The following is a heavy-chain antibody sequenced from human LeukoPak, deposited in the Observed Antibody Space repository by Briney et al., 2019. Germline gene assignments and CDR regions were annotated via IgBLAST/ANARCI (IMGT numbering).Heavy chain of an antibody. V-gene: IGHV3-74*01. CDR3: AKDPSLGAKDPGY. J-gene: IGHJ4*02. CDR2: INSDGITT. D-gene: IGHD1-26*01. CDR1: GFTFSSYW. Sequence: PGGSLRLSCAASGFTFSSYWMHWVRQGPGKGLVWVSRINSDGITTNYADSVKGRFTISRDNSKNTLYLQMNSLRAEDTAVYYCAKDPSLGAKDPGYWGQGTLVTVSS.